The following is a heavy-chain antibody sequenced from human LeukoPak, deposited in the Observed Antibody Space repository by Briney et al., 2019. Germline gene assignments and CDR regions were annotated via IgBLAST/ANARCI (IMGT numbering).Heavy chain of an antibody. CDR2: INTDGSYI. Sequence: PGGSLRLSCAASGFTFSSYWMHWVRQAPGKGLVWVSRINTDGSYIDYADSVKGRFTISRDNAKNSLYLQMNSLRAEDTAVYYCARVSPSAMSTAYYYGLDVWGQGTTVTVSS. D-gene: IGHD2-2*01. CDR1: GFTFSSYW. J-gene: IGHJ6*02. CDR3: ARVSPSAMSTAYYYGLDV. V-gene: IGHV3-74*01.